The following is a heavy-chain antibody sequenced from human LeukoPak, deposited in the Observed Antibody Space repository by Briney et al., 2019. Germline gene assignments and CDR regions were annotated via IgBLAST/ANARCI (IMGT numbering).Heavy chain of an antibody. D-gene: IGHD5-12*01. CDR1: GFTFSSYG. V-gene: IGHV3-30*18. J-gene: IGHJ4*02. CDR3: AKDREWLQHKYYFDY. Sequence: PGRSLRLSCAASGFTFSSYGMHWVRQAPGKGLEWVAVISYDGSNKYYADSVKGRFTISRDNSKNTLYLQMNSLRAEDTAVYYCAKDREWLQHKYYFDYWGQGTLVTVSS. CDR2: ISYDGSNK.